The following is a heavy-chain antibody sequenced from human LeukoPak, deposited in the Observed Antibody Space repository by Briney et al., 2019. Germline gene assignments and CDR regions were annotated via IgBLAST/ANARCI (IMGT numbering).Heavy chain of an antibody. J-gene: IGHJ4*02. CDR1: GGSISSGGYY. V-gene: IGHV4-31*03. CDR3: ARDRPSETLRYFDY. CDR2: IYYSGST. D-gene: IGHD1-26*01. Sequence: PSQTLSLTCTVSGGSISSGGYYWSWIRQQPGKGLEWIGYIYYSGSTYYNPSLKSRVTISVDTSKNQFSLKLSSVTAADTAVYYCARDRPSETLRYFDYWGQGTLVTVSS.